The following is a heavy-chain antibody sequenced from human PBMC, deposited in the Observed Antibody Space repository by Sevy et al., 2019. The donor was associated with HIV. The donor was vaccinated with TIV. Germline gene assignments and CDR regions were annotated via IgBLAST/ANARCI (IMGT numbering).Heavy chain of an antibody. D-gene: IGHD2-15*01. J-gene: IGHJ6*02. CDR3: ARDGYCSGGSCYPNYYYGMDV. Sequence: ASVKVSCKASGYTFTSYGISWVRQAPGQGLEWMGWISAYNGNTNYAQKLQGRVTMTTDTSTRTAYMELRSLRSDDTAVYYCARDGYCSGGSCYPNYYYGMDVWGQGTTVTVSS. V-gene: IGHV1-18*01. CDR1: GYTFTSYG. CDR2: ISAYNGNT.